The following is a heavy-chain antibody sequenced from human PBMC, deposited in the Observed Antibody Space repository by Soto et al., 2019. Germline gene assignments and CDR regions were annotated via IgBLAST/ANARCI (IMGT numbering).Heavy chain of an antibody. J-gene: IGHJ5*02. Sequence: PXETLYLTCTVSGSSISTNHHNWAWVRQPPGKGLEWMGNIHYRGDTYFNPSLGSRLSMSVDTSKNQFSLKLTSVTAADTAVYYCARLPTGYPNWFDHWGQGNLVTVSS. V-gene: IGHV4-39*01. D-gene: IGHD3-9*01. CDR1: GSSISTNHHN. CDR3: ARLPTGYPNWFDH. CDR2: IHYRGDT.